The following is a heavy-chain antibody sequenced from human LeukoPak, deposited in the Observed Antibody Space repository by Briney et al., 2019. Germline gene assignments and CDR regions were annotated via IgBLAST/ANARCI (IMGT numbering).Heavy chain of an antibody. Sequence: SETLSLTCTVSGGSISSYYWSWIRQPPGKGLEWIGYIYYSGSTNYNPSLKSRVTISVDTSKNQFSLKLSSVTAADTAVYYCASGVGVGAYGMDVWGQGTTVTVSS. D-gene: IGHD1-26*01. J-gene: IGHJ6*02. V-gene: IGHV4-59*08. CDR2: IYYSGST. CDR3: ASGVGVGAYGMDV. CDR1: GGSISSYY.